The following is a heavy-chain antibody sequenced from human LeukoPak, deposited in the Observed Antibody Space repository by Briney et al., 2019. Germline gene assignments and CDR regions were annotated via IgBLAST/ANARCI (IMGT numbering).Heavy chain of an antibody. V-gene: IGHV3-20*04. CDR2: INWNGGSK. CDR3: ARVRSTYYYEDSGYYNGDFDI. J-gene: IGHJ3*02. D-gene: IGHD3-22*01. CDR1: GFTFDDYG. Sequence: PGGSLRLSCEGSGFTFDDYGMGWARQPPGKGLEWVSGINWNGGSKGYADSVRGRFTISRDNAKKSLYLQLNNLRVEDTALYFCARVRSTYYYEDSGYYNGDFDIWGQGTMVTVSS.